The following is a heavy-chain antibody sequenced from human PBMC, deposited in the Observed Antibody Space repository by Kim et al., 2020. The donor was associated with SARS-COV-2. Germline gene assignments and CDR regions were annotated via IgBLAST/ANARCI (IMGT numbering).Heavy chain of an antibody. CDR3: ARGGPDYYDSSGYYWGFDY. D-gene: IGHD3-22*01. CDR2: IIPILGIA. V-gene: IGHV1-69*04. CDR1: GGTFSSYA. Sequence: SVKVSCKASGGTFSSYAISWVRQAPGQGLEWMGRIIPILGIANYAQKFQGRVTITADKSTSTAYMELSSLRSEDTAVYYCARGGPDYYDSSGYYWGFDYWGQGTLVTVSS. J-gene: IGHJ4*02.